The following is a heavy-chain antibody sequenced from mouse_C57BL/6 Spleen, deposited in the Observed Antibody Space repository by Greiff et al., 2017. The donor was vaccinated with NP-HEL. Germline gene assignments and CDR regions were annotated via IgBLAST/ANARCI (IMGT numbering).Heavy chain of an antibody. Sequence: EVQRVESGGDLVKPGGSLKLSCAASGFTFSSYGMSWVRQTPDKRLEWVATISSGGSYTYYPDSVKGRFTISRDNAKNTLYLQMSSLKSEDTAMYYCARQYGYDPWYFDVWGTGTTVTVSS. J-gene: IGHJ1*03. V-gene: IGHV5-6*01. D-gene: IGHD2-2*01. CDR3: ARQYGYDPWYFDV. CDR1: GFTFSSYG. CDR2: ISSGGSYT.